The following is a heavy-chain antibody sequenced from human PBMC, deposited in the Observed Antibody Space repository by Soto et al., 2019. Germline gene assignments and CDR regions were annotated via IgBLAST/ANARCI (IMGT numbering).Heavy chain of an antibody. CDR2: IYYSGST. V-gene: IGHV4-31*03. Sequence: QVQLQESDAGLVKASQTLSLTCTVSGGSVSSGAYYWTWIRQRPGKGLEWFGYIYYSGSTYYSPSLKSRLSISLDTSKNQFSLRLSSMTAADTAMYYCARARLRAVYAFDIWGQGTMVTVSS. D-gene: IGHD5-12*01. CDR1: GGSVSSGAYY. J-gene: IGHJ3*02. CDR3: ARARLRAVYAFDI.